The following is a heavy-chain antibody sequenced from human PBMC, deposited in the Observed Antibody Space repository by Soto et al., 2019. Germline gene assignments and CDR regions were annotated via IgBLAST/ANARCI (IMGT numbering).Heavy chain of an antibody. D-gene: IGHD3-9*01. CDR3: AKDPELTGCSPYFDY. Sequence: PGGSLRLSCAASGFSFSNYGMAWVRQAPGKGLEWVSSISGSGGSTFYGDSVRGRFTLSRDNSRNTVYLQMNSLTAEDTALYYCAKDPELTGCSPYFDYWGQGALVTVSS. CDR1: GFSFSNYG. CDR2: ISGSGGST. V-gene: IGHV3-23*01. J-gene: IGHJ4*02.